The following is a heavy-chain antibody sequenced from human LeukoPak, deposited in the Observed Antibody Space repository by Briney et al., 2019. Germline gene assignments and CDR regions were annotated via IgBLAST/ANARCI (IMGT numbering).Heavy chain of an antibody. CDR3: HMGEEGHDGNYGMDG. D-gene: IGHD5-12*01. Sequence: SVKVSRKVSGGTFRAYILSIVRQAPGQGLEWMGRIIPIAGIVNYAQKFQGRVTIIADKSTSTAYMELSSLRSEDTAVYYCHMGEEGHDGNYGMDGWGQGSSVTVSS. V-gene: IGHV1-69*02. J-gene: IGHJ6*02. CDR1: GGTFRAYI. CDR2: IIPIAGIV.